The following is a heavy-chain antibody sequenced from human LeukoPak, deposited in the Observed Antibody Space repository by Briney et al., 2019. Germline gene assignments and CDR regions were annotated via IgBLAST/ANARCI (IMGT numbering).Heavy chain of an antibody. CDR2: MKQDGSEK. CDR3: ARDLGHTGYDLYDY. J-gene: IGHJ4*02. CDR1: GINFRGYW. Sequence: GGSLRLSCAVSGINFRGYWMAWVRQAPGKGLEWVANMKQDGSEKYYVDSVKGRFTISRENAKNSLYLEMNSLRVEDTAVYYCARDLGHTGYDLYDYWGQGTLVIVSS. V-gene: IGHV3-7*01. D-gene: IGHD5-12*01.